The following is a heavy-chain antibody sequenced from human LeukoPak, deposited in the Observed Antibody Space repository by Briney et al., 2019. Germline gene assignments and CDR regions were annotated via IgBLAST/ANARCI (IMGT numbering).Heavy chain of an antibody. D-gene: IGHD3-16*02. J-gene: IGHJ3*02. CDR3: ARDPAYDYVWGSYRYGDAFDI. V-gene: IGHV4-38-2*02. Sequence: SVTLSLTCTVSGYSISSGYYWGWIRQPPGKGLEWIGSIYHSGSTYYNPSLKSRVTISVDTSKNQFSLKLSSVTAADTAVYYCARDPAYDYVWGSYRYGDAFDIWGQGTMVTVSS. CDR1: GYSISSGYY. CDR2: IYHSGST.